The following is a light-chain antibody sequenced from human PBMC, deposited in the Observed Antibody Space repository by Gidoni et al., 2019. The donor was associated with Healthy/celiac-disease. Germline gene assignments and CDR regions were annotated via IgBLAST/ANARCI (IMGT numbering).Light chain of an antibody. CDR3: QQLNSYPRT. CDR2: AAS. J-gene: IGKJ1*01. V-gene: IGKV1-9*01. CDR1: QGISSY. Sequence: DIQLTQSLSFLSASVGDRVTITCRASQGISSYLAWYQQKPGKAPKLLIYAASTLQSGVPSRFSGSGSGTEFTLTISSLQSEDFATYYCQQLNSYPRTFGQGTKVEIK.